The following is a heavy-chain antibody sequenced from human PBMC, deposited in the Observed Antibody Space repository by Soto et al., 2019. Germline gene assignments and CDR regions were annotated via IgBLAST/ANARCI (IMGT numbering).Heavy chain of an antibody. CDR2: ISGSGSTI. CDR3: AKVFYYYDSSGYYYFDY. V-gene: IGHV3-23*01. D-gene: IGHD3-22*01. CDR1: GFTFSSYA. Sequence: GGSLRLSCATSGFTFSSYAVSWVRQAPGKGPEWISSISGSGSTIYYADSVKGRFTISRDNSKNTLYLQMSSLRAEDTAVYYCAKVFYYYDSSGYYYFDYWGQGTLVTVSS. J-gene: IGHJ4*02.